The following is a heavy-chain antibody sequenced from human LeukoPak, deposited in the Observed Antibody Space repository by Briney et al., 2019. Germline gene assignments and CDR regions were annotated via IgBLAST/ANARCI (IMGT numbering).Heavy chain of an antibody. J-gene: IGHJ3*02. Sequence: ASVKVSCKASGYTFTSYDINWVRQVTGQGLEWMGWMNPNSGNTGYAQKFQGRVTMTRNTSISTTYMELSSLRSEDTAVYYCASRDSSGYYYDAFDIWGQGTMVTVSS. D-gene: IGHD3-22*01. V-gene: IGHV1-8*01. CDR3: ASRDSSGYYYDAFDI. CDR1: GYTFTSYD. CDR2: MNPNSGNT.